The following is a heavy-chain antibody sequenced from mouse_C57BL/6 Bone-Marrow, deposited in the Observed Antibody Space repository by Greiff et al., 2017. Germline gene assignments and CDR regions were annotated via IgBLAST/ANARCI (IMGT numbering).Heavy chain of an antibody. CDR2: IHPNSGST. V-gene: IGHV1-64*01. CDR1: GYTFSSYW. CDR3: ARSNGTDFDY. D-gene: IGHD4-1*01. J-gene: IGHJ2*01. Sequence: QVQLQQPGAELVKPGASVKLSCKASGYTFSSYWMHWVKQRPGQGLEWIGMIHPNSGSTNYNEKFKSKATLTVDKSSSSAYMQLSSLTSEDSAVYYCARSNGTDFDYWGQGTTLTVSS.